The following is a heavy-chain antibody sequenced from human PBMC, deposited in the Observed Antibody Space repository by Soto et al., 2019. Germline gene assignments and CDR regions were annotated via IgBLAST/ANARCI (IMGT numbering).Heavy chain of an antibody. CDR1: GFTFSDRA. V-gene: IGHV3-23*01. Sequence: EVQLLESGGDLVQPGGSLRLSCAASGFTFSDRAMTWVRQAPGKGLEWVSALTPRGFNTYYTDSVRGRFTIYRDNSRNTLYLEMKSRRAEDTATDYCAVSNYHGSGRPYDYLGQGTLVAVSS. CDR2: LTPRGFNT. D-gene: IGHD3-10*01. J-gene: IGHJ4*02. CDR3: AVSNYHGSGRPYDY.